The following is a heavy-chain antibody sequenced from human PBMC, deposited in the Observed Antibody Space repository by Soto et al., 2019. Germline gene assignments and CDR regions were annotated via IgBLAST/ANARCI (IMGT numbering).Heavy chain of an antibody. CDR2: ISYDGSNK. V-gene: IGHV3-30-3*01. J-gene: IGHJ4*02. CDR1: GFTFSSYA. CDR3: ARDGVAGTGFDY. Sequence: QVQLVESGGGVVQPGRSLRLSCAASGFTFSSYAMHWVRQAPGKGLEWVAVISYDGSNKYYADSVKGRFTISRDNSKNTLYLQMNSLRAEDTAVYYCARDGVAGTGFDYWGQGTLVTVSS. D-gene: IGHD6-19*01.